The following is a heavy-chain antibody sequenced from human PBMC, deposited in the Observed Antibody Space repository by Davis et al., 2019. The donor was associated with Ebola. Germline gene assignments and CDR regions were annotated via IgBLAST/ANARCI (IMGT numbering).Heavy chain of an antibody. CDR2: IDPSDSYT. D-gene: IGHD3-3*01. J-gene: IGHJ6*03. CDR1: GYSFTSYW. V-gene: IGHV5-10-1*01. CDR3: ARRNRFLEYYYYMDV. Sequence: GESLKISCKGSGYSFTSYWISWVRQMPGKGLEWMGRIDPSDSYTNYSPSFQGHVTISVDKSISTAYLQWSSLKASDTAMYYCARRNRFLEYYYYMDVWGKGTMVTVSS.